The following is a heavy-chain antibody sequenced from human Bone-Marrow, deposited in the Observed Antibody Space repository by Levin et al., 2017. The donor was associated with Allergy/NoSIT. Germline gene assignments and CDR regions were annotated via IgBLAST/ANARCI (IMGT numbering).Heavy chain of an antibody. CDR2: FSGNSGRA. CDR3: ARDQESGWLPSFGS. D-gene: IGHD2-15*01. J-gene: IGHJ4*02. V-gene: IGHV3-23*01. CDR1: GFTFSSFG. Sequence: GGSLRLSCAASGFTFSSFGMSWVRQAPGKGLEWVAGFSGNSGRAFYTDSVKGRFTISRDNSKNTLYLQMSSLRAEDTAVYSCARDQESGWLPSFGSWGQGTLVAVSS.